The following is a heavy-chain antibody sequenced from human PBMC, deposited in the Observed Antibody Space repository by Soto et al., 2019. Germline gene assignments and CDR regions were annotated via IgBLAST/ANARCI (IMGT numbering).Heavy chain of an antibody. CDR3: ARTTAVPNTLRSGYFFDY. J-gene: IGHJ4*02. CDR2: VYYSGTT. CDR1: GGSFSNKTYY. V-gene: IGHV4-61*01. D-gene: IGHD4-17*01. Sequence: PSETLSLTCSVSGGSFSNKTYYWSWIRPPPGKRLEWIGYVYYSGTTNYNPSRKSRVTIPADLSKNQFSLRLSSVHTADTALYYCARTTAVPNTLRSGYFFDYWGQGTLVTAPQ.